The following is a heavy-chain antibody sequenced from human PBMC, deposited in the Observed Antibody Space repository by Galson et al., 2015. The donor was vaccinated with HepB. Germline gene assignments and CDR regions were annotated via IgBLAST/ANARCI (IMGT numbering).Heavy chain of an antibody. V-gene: IGHV3-48*03. J-gene: IGHJ3*02. CDR1: GFTFSGYE. D-gene: IGHD2-15*01. CDR2: ISRGGSTI. Sequence: SLRLSCAAASGFTFSGYEMNWVRQAPGKGLEWVSYISRGGSTIYYADSVKGRFTISRDNAKNSLYLQMNSLGAEDTAVYYCARDRGYCSGGSCYFPDAFDIWGQGTMVTVSS. CDR3: ARDRGYCSGGSCYFPDAFDI.